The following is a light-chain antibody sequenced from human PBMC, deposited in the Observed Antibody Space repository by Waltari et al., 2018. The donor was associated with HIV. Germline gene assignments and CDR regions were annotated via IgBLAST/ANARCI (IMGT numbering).Light chain of an antibody. CDR2: EVN. V-gene: IGLV2-23*02. J-gene: IGLJ2*01. Sequence: QSALAQPASVSGSPGQSITISCTGAISDFVSWYQQYPGKAPKVMLYEVNERPSGVFSRFSGSKSGNTASLTIYGLQAEDEADYYCCTYGGSSTHVLFGGGTKLTVL. CDR3: CTYGGSSTHVL. CDR1: ISDF.